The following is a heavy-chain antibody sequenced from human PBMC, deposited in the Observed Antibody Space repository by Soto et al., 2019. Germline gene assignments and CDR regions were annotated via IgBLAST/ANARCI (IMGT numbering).Heavy chain of an antibody. Sequence: PSETLSLTCTVSGGSISSYYWSWIRQPSGKGLEWIGYIYYSVTTNYNPSLKSRVTISVDTSKNQFSLNLTSVTAADTAVYYCARGTDYGSYYHYMDVWGKGTTVTVSS. CDR3: ARGTDYGSYYHYMDV. J-gene: IGHJ6*03. D-gene: IGHD4-17*01. CDR2: IYYSVTT. CDR1: GGSISSYY. V-gene: IGHV4-59*01.